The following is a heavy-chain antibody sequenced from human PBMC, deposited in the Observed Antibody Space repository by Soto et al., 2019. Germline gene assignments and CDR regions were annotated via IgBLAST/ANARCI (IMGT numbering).Heavy chain of an antibody. J-gene: IGHJ6*03. D-gene: IGHD1-1*01. CDR1: GFTFSSYA. CDR2: ISSNGGST. CDR3: ARGARVDRNPLYYYYYYMEV. V-gene: IGHV3-64*01. Sequence: GGSPRLSCAASGFTFSSYAMHWFRQAPGRGLEYVSAISSNGGSTYYANSVKGRFTISRDNSKNTLYLQMGSLRAEDMAVYYCARGARVDRNPLYYYYYYMEVRGKGTTVNLAS.